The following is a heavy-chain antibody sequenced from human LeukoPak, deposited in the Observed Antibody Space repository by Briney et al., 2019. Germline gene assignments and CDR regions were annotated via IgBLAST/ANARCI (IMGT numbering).Heavy chain of an antibody. CDR1: GGSISSYY. V-gene: IGHV4-59*08. J-gene: IGHJ4*02. CDR3: AGHHSRNTVDF. Sequence: SETLSLTCTVSGGSISSYYRSWIRQPPGKGLEWIAYISDIGSINYNPPLKSRVTISLDTSKNQFSLKLSSVTAADTAVYYCAGHHSRNTVDFWGQGTLVTVSS. CDR2: ISDIGSI. D-gene: IGHD2-15*01.